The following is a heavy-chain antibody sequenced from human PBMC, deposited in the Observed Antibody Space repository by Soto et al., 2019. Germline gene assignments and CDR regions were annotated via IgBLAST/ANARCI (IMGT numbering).Heavy chain of an antibody. J-gene: IGHJ4*02. CDR3: ARVADY. CDR1: GGSFSGYY. Sequence: SETLSLTCAVYGGSFSGYYWSWIRQSPDKGLEWIGEINPSGGTNYNPSLKSRVTISVDTSKNQFSLKLTSVTAADTAVYYCARVADYWGQGTLVTVS. V-gene: IGHV4-34*01. CDR2: INPSGGT.